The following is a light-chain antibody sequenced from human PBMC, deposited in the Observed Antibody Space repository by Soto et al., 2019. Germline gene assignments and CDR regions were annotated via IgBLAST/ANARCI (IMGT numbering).Light chain of an antibody. CDR2: EAS. CDR1: QSVSSY. CDR3: QQRSNWLT. V-gene: IGKV3-11*01. Sequence: EIVLTQSPATLSLSPGERATLSCRASQSVSSYLAWYQQKPGQAPRLLIYEASNRATGIPARFSGSGSGTDFTLTISSLEPEDFAVYYCQQRSNWLTFGXGTKVXI. J-gene: IGKJ4*01.